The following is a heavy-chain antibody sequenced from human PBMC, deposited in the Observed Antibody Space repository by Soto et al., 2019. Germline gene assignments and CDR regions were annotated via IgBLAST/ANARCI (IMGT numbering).Heavy chain of an antibody. D-gene: IGHD2-2*01. CDR1: GGSISSYY. CDR2: LYTSGNT. Sequence: SETLSLTCTVSGGSISSYYWSWIRQPAGKGLEWIGRLYTSGNTNYNPSLKSRVAMSVDTSKNHFSLKMTSVTAADTAVYYCARDMYPSVALFQYSFEYWGQGTAVTVSS. J-gene: IGHJ4*02. CDR3: ARDMYPSVALFQYSFEY. V-gene: IGHV4-4*07.